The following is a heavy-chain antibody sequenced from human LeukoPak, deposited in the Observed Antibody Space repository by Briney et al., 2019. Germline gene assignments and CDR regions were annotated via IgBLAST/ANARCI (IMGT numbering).Heavy chain of an antibody. CDR1: GFTFSSYA. Sequence: PGGSLRLSCAASGFTFSSYAMDWVRQAPGKGLEWVAVISYDGSNKYYADSVKGRFTISRDNSKNTLYLQMNSLRAEDTAVYYCAGSGSSSSRYYYYYGMDVWGQGTTVTVSS. J-gene: IGHJ6*02. CDR2: ISYDGSNK. V-gene: IGHV3-30-3*01. CDR3: AGSGSSSSRYYYYYGMDV. D-gene: IGHD6-6*01.